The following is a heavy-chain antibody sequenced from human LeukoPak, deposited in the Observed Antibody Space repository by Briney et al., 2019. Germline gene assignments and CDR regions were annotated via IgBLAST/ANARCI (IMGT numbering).Heavy chain of an antibody. V-gene: IGHV4-59*01. D-gene: IGHD5-18*01. CDR2: IYYSGST. Sequence: PSETLSLTCTVSGCSISSYYWSWFRQPPGKGLEWVWYIYYSGSTNYNPSLKSRVTISVDTSNNQFSLKHSPAAAADPAVYYCARGWGYSSSFDYWRQGTLVTDSS. CDR3: ARGWGYSSSFDY. CDR1: GCSISSYY. J-gene: IGHJ4*02.